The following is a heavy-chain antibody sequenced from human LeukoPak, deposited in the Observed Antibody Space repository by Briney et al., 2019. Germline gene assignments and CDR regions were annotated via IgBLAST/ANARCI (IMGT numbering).Heavy chain of an antibody. Sequence: PSETLSLTCTVSGGSISSGDYYWSWIRQPPGKGLEWIGYIYYSGSTYYNPSLKSRGTISVDTSKNQLSLKLSSVTAADTAVYFCARVKDYYDSSPTNRLYFDYWGQGTLVTVSS. CDR2: IYYSGST. V-gene: IGHV4-30-4*01. CDR1: GGSISSGDYY. D-gene: IGHD3-22*01. J-gene: IGHJ4*02. CDR3: ARVKDYYDSSPTNRLYFDY.